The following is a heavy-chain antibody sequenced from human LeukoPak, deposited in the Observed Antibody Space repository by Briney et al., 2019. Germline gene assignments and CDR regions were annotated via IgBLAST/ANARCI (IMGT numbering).Heavy chain of an antibody. CDR2: ISYDGSNK. J-gene: IGHJ4*02. V-gene: IGHV3-30-3*01. D-gene: IGHD5/OR15-5a*01. CDR3: AKAMSQNRFYFDY. Sequence: PGGSLRLSCAASGFTFSSYAMHWVRQAPGKGLEWVAVISYDGSNKYYADSVKGRFTISRDNSKNTLYLQMNSLRAEDTAVYYCAKAMSQNRFYFDYWGQGTLVTVSS. CDR1: GFTFSSYA.